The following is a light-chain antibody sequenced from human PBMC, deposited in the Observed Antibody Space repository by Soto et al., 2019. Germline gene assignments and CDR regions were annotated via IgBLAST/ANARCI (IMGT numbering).Light chain of an antibody. CDR3: CSYAGGPYV. CDR2: EVS. CDR1: SSDVGGYNY. V-gene: IGLV2-11*01. J-gene: IGLJ1*01. Sequence: QSVLTQPRSVSGSHGQSVTISCTGTSSDVGGYNYVSWYQQHPGKAPKLMIFEVSRRPSGVPDRFSGSRSSNTASLTISGLQSDEEADYYCCSYAGGPYVFGTGTKVTVL.